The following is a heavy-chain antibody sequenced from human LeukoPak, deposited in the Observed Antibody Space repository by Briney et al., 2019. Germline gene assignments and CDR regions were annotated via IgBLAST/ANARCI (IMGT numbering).Heavy chain of an antibody. CDR2: LYTSGST. J-gene: IGHJ4*02. CDR3: ARDGGMGAQYYFDY. Sequence: SETLSLXCSVSGGSISSYYWSWIRQPAGKGLEWIGRLYTSGSTNYNPSLKSRVTMSVDTSKNQFSLKLSSVTAADTAVYYCARDGGMGAQYYFDYWGQRTLVTVSS. CDR1: GGSISSYY. D-gene: IGHD1-26*01. V-gene: IGHV4-4*07.